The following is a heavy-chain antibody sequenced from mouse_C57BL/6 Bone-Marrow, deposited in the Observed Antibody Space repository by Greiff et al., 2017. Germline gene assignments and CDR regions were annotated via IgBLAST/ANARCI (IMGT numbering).Heavy chain of an antibody. CDR2: MHPNGGSP. CDR3: ARSYDCDDYTMYY. D-gene: IGHD2-4*01. Sequence: QVQLQQPGAELVKPGASVKLSCKASGYTFTNYWMHWVKQRPGQGLEWIGMMHPNGGSPDYNEKFKSEATLSVDKSSRTAYMELSSLTSEDSAVYYCARSYDCDDYTMYYGDQGTSVTVTS. J-gene: IGHJ4*01. CDR1: GYTFTNYW. V-gene: IGHV1-64*01.